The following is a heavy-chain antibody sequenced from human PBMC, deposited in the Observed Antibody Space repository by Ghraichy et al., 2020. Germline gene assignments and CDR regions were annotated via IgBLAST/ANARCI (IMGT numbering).Heavy chain of an antibody. Sequence: GGSLRLSCAASGFGISSYTMNWVRQAPGKGLEWVSYITGSTNYINYADSVKGRFTISRDNAKNSLYLQMNSLRAEDTAVYYCAREEPYCRGTYCGFDSWGQGTLVTVSS. CDR3: AREEPYCRGTYCGFDS. J-gene: IGHJ4*02. V-gene: IGHV3-21*01. CDR1: GFGISSYT. D-gene: IGHD2-15*01. CDR2: ITGSTNYI.